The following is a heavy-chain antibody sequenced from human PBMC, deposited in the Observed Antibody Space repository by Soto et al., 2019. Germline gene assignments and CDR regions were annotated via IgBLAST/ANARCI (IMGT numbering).Heavy chain of an antibody. Sequence: GWSLRLSCAASGFTFSSYWMSWVRQAPGKGLEWVANIKQDGSEKYYVDSVKGRFTISRDNAKNSLYLQMNSLRAEDTAVYYCAKSINYYGSGSPFDYWGQGTLVTVSS. D-gene: IGHD3-10*01. V-gene: IGHV3-7*03. CDR1: GFTFSSYW. CDR3: AKSINYYGSGSPFDY. J-gene: IGHJ4*02. CDR2: IKQDGSEK.